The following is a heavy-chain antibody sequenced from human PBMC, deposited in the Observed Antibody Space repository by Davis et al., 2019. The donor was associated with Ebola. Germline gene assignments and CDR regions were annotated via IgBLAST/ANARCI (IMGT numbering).Heavy chain of an antibody. CDR2: TYYSSKWYH. CDR3: ARGWLRGYLDY. D-gene: IGHD3-3*01. V-gene: IGHV6-1*01. Sequence: HSQTLSLTRAISGDRVPRGAWNWIRQSPSRGLEWLGRTYYSSKWYHDYATSVKSRITVNLDTSKNQLSLQLNSVTPEDTAVYYGARGWLRGYLDYWGQGTLVTVSS. J-gene: IGHJ4*02. CDR1: GDRVPRGA.